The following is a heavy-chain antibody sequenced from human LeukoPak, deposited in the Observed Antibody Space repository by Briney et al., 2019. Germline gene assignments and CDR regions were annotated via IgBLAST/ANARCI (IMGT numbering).Heavy chain of an antibody. Sequence: GASVKVPCKASGYTFTGFCIHWVRQAPGQGLEWMGWLNPNSGGTNYAQNFQGRVTMTRDTSISTGYMELSRLRSDDTAVYYCARDLDNYSGSGSYYNGDPLFQHWGQGTLVTVSS. V-gene: IGHV1-2*02. J-gene: IGHJ1*01. CDR3: ARDLDNYSGSGSYYNGDPLFQH. D-gene: IGHD3-10*01. CDR1: GYTFTGFC. CDR2: LNPNSGGT.